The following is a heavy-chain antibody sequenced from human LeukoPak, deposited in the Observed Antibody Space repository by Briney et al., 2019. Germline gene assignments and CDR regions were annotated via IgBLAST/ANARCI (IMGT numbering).Heavy chain of an antibody. J-gene: IGHJ4*02. CDR2: LYHSGST. CDR1: GYSISSGYY. D-gene: IGHD2-21*01. CDR3: ARRVGVALVY. V-gene: IGHV4-38-2*02. Sequence: SETLSLTRTVSGYSISSGYYWGWIRQPPGKGLEWIGSLYHSGSTYYNPTLTGRVTISVDTSKNQFSLKLSSVTAADTAVYYCARRVGVALVYWGQGTLVTVSS.